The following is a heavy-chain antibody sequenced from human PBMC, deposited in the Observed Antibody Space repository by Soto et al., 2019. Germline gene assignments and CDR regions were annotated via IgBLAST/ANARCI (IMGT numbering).Heavy chain of an antibody. CDR2: IYSGGGT. CDR1: GFTVRGNY. CDR3: ARMPMLITTYPYHFDY. V-gene: IGHV3-53*01. D-gene: IGHD3-22*01. J-gene: IGHJ4*02. Sequence: GGSLRLSCAASGFTVRGNYMGWVRQGPGKGPECVSLIYSGGGTYYADSVKGRFTISRDNSKNTLYIQMNSLRVDDTAVYYCARMPMLITTYPYHFDYWGQGTLVTVSS.